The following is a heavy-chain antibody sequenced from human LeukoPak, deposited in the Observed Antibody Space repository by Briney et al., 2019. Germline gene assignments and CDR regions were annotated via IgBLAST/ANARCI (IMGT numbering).Heavy chain of an antibody. D-gene: IGHD6-6*01. CDR1: GFTFDDYA. CDR2: ISWNSGNI. CDR3: AKDIEYSSSSGCDY. V-gene: IGHV3-9*01. Sequence: GGSLRLSCAASGFTFDDYAMHWVRQAPGKGLEWVSGISWNSGNIGYADSVKGRFTISRDNAKNSLYLQMNSLRAEDTALYYCAKDIEYSSSSGCDYWGQGTLVTVSS. J-gene: IGHJ4*02.